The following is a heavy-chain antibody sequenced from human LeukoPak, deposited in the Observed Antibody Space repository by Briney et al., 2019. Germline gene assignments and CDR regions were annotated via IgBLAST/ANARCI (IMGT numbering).Heavy chain of an antibody. CDR2: IYASGIT. D-gene: IGHD3-10*01. CDR1: GGSISSGNYY. Sequence: PSQTLSLTCTVSGGSISSGNYYWSWIRLPAGKGLEWIGRIYASGITKYNPSLKSRVTISVDTSKNQFSLKLSSVTAADTAVYYCARVGSPYYYGSGSYQLYYYYYMDVWGKGTTVTISS. CDR3: ARVGSPYYYGSGSYQLYYYYYMDV. V-gene: IGHV4-61*02. J-gene: IGHJ6*03.